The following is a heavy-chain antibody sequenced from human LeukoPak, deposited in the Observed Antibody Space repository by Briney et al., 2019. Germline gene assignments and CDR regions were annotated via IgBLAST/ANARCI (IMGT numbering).Heavy chain of an antibody. J-gene: IGHJ4*02. D-gene: IGHD3-10*01. CDR3: ARARLHHNYGSGTNFDY. V-gene: IGHV4-61*02. Sequence: TSETLSLTCTVSGGSISSGSYYWSWIRQPAGKGLEWIGRIYTSGSTNYNPSLKSRVTISVDTSKNQFSLHLNSVTPEDTAVYYCARARLHHNYGSGTNFDYWGQGTLVTVSS. CDR2: IYTSGST. CDR1: GGSISSGSYY.